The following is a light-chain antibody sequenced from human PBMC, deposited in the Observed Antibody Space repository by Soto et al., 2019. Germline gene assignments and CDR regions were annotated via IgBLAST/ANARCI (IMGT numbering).Light chain of an antibody. CDR3: QSYDSSLNSPLV. Sequence: QSVLTQPPSVSGAAGQRVTISCTGSTSNIGAGYDVHWYQQLPGTAPKLLIYDKDNRPSGVPDRFSASKSGTSASLAITGLQAGEEAYYYLQSYDSSLNSPLVFGGGTKLTVL. CDR2: DKD. J-gene: IGLJ2*01. CDR1: TSNIGAGYD. V-gene: IGLV1-40*01.